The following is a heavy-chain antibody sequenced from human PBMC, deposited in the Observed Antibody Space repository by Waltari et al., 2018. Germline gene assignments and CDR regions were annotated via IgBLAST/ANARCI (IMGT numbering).Heavy chain of an antibody. CDR2: IIPLFGTA. V-gene: IGHV1-69*12. Sequence: QVQLLQSGAEVKKPGSSVKVSCRASAGRFSSNAISRVRQAPGQGLEWMGGIIPLFGTANYAQKFQGRVTITADESTSTAYMELSSLRSEDTAVYYCAREVGGLKVVPHYYGMDVWGQGTTVTVSS. D-gene: IGHD1-26*01. CDR3: AREVGGLKVVPHYYGMDV. J-gene: IGHJ6*02. CDR1: AGRFSSNA.